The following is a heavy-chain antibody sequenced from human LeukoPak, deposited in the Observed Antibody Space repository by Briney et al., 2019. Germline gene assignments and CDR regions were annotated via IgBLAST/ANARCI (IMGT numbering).Heavy chain of an antibody. CDR3: AKVSSAITMIVVVMGHFDY. Sequence: GGSLRLSCAAPGFTFSYYAMNWVRQAPGKGLEWVSAISGSGGSTYYADSVKGRFTISRDNSKNTLYLQMNSLRAEDTAVYYCAKVSSAITMIVVVMGHFDYWGQGTLVTVSS. CDR1: GFTFSYYA. D-gene: IGHD3-22*01. V-gene: IGHV3-23*01. J-gene: IGHJ4*02. CDR2: ISGSGGST.